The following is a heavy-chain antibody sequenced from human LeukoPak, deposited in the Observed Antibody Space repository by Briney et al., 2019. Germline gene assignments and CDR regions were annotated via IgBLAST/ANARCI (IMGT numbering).Heavy chain of an antibody. D-gene: IGHD5-12*01. J-gene: IGHJ4*02. V-gene: IGHV4-34*01. Sequence: SESLSLTCAVYGGSFSGYYCCWIRQPPGNWLEWIGEINHSGSTNYNPSLKSRVTISLDTSKNQFSLRLTSVTAADTAVYYCARDPATNDGVDWGQGTLVTVSS. CDR1: GGSFSGYY. CDR3: ARDPATNDGVD. CDR2: INHSGST.